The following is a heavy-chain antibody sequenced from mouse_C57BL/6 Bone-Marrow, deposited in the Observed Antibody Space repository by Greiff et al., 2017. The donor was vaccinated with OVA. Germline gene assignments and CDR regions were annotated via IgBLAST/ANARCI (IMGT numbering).Heavy chain of an antibody. J-gene: IGHJ2*01. CDR2: ISSGGSYT. CDR3: ARLACDY. V-gene: IGHV5-6*01. Sequence: EVQLVESGGDLVKPGGSLKLSCAASGFTFSSYGMSWVRQTPDKRLEWVATISSGGSYTYYPDSVTGRFTISRDNAKNTLYLQMSSLKSEDTAMYYCARLACDYWGQGTTLTVSS. CDR1: GFTFSSYG.